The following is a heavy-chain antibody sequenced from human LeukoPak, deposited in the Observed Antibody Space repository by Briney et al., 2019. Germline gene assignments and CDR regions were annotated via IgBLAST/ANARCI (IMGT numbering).Heavy chain of an antibody. CDR3: ARDSPVVVFHYGMDV. CDR2: IKQDGSEK. J-gene: IGHJ6*02. CDR1: GFTVSDNY. D-gene: IGHD2-21*01. Sequence: GGSLRLSCVGSGFTVSDNYMNWVRQAPGKGLEWVANIKQDGSEKYYVDSVKGRFTISRDNAKNSLYLQMNSLRAEDTAVYYCARDSPVVVFHYGMDVWGQGTTVTVSS. V-gene: IGHV3-7*03.